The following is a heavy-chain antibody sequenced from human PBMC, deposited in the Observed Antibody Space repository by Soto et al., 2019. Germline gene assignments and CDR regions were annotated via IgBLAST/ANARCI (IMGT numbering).Heavy chain of an antibody. V-gene: IGHV3-30-3*01. CDR2: ISYDGSNK. CDR1: GFTFSSYA. J-gene: IGHJ6*02. CDR3: ASRAFSMAGYCTNGVCPPYYYYGMDV. Sequence: GGSLRLSCAASGFTFSSYAMHWVRQAPGKGLEWVAVISYDGSNKYYAGSVKGGFTISRDNSKNTLYLQMNSLRAEDTAVKYCASRAFSMAGYCTNGVCPPYYYYGMDVWGQGTTVTVSS. D-gene: IGHD2-8*01.